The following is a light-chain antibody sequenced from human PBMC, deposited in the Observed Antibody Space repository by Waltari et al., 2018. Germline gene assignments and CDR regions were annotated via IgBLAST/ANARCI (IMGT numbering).Light chain of an antibody. CDR3: CSYASGSTFV. V-gene: IGLV2-23*02. CDR2: EVT. J-gene: IGLJ2*01. CDR1: SSDVGNYNL. Sequence: QSALTQPASVSGSPGQSITISCAGTSSDVGNYNLVSWYQQHAGEAPKLMIYEVTKRPPGVSNRFPCSKSGNTASLTISGLQAEDEADYYCCSYASGSTFVFGGGTKLTVL.